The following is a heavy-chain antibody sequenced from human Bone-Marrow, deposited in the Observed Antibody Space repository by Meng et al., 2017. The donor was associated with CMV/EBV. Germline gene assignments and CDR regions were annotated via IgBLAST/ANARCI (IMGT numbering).Heavy chain of an antibody. V-gene: IGHV1-18*01. D-gene: IGHD2-2*01. CDR2: IGTDNGNI. CDR1: GYIFSSYG. CDR3: AREGHLVVPAAVWFDP. J-gene: IGHJ5*02. Sequence: ASVKVSCKASGYIFSSYGIGWVRQSPGQGLEWMGWIGTDNGNIKFAQKYQGRLTMTTDTSASTAYMELSSLRSEDTAVYYCAREGHLVVPAAVWFDPWGQGTLVTVSS.